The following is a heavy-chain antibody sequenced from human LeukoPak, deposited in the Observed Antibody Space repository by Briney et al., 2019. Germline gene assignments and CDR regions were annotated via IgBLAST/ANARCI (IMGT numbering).Heavy chain of an antibody. CDR1: GASIRISNYY. D-gene: IGHD3-10*01. J-gene: IGHJ4*02. Sequence: SETLSLTCTVSGASIRISNYYWGWIRQPPGKGLEWIGGVYYTGTTYYNPSLKSRVTIFVETSKNQFSLHLSSVAAADTAVYYCARHSNYASGSSAKGLFDYWGQGTLVTSSS. CDR2: VYYTGTT. CDR3: ARHSNYASGSSAKGLFDY. V-gene: IGHV4-39*01.